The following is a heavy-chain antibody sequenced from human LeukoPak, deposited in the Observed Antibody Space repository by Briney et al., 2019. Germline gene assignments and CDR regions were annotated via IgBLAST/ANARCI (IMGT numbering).Heavy chain of an antibody. Sequence: ASVKVSCKASGYTFTGYYIHWVRQAPGQGLEWMGWIYPYSGDTNYAQNFQGRVTMTRDTSISTAYMELSSLKSDDTAVYYCARDHCTRSSCYEDYYHGMDVWGQGTTVTVSS. CDR3: ARDHCTRSSCYEDYYHGMDV. D-gene: IGHD2-2*01. CDR1: GYTFTGYY. CDR2: IYPYSGDT. V-gene: IGHV1-2*02. J-gene: IGHJ6*02.